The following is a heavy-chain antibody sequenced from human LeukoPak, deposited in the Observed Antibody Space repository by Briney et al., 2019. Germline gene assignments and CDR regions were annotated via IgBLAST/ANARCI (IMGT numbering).Heavy chain of an antibody. CDR3: ATYRWYSDY. J-gene: IGHJ4*02. CDR1: GITFSNAW. Sequence: PGGSLRLSCAASGITFSNAWMSWVRQAPGKGLEWVGRIKSKSDGETTDYAAPVKGRFTISRDDSKNTLYLQMNSLKTEDTAMYYRATYRWYSDYWGQGVLVTVSS. CDR2: IKSKSDGETT. D-gene: IGHD1-1*01. V-gene: IGHV3-15*01.